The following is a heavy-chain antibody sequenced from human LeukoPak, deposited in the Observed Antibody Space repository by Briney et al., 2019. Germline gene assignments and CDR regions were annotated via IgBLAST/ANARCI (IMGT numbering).Heavy chain of an antibody. J-gene: IGHJ4*02. D-gene: IGHD3-3*01. V-gene: IGHV1-2*02. CDR3: AASTIFGVVRDY. CDR1: GYTFTGYY. Sequence: ASVKVSCKASGYTFTGYYMHWVRQAPGQGLEWMGWINPNSGGTNYAQKFQGRVTMTRDTPISTAYMELSRLRSDDTAVYYCAASTIFGVVRDYWGQGTLVTVSS. CDR2: INPNSGGT.